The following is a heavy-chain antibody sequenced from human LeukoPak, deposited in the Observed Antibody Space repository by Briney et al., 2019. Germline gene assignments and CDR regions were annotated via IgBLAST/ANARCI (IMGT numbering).Heavy chain of an antibody. CDR2: TNPNSGGT. V-gene: IGHV1-2*02. D-gene: IGHD1-26*01. J-gene: IGHJ5*02. CDR1: GYTFTGYY. Sequence: ASVKVSCKASGYTFTGYYMHWVRQAPGQGLEWMGWTNPNSGGTNYAQKFQGRVTMTRDTTISTAYMELSRLRSDDTAVYYCARVGGRYNWFDPWGQGTLVTVSS. CDR3: ARVGGRYNWFDP.